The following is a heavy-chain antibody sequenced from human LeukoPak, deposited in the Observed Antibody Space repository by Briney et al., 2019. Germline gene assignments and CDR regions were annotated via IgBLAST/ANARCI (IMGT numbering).Heavy chain of an antibody. CDR2: ISYDGSNK. V-gene: IGHV3-30-3*01. CDR1: GFTFSSYA. CDR3: ARDRLHRSTVTTFRVYYYYGMDV. J-gene: IGHJ6*02. Sequence: PAGGSLRLSCAASGFTFSSYAMHWVRQAPGKGLEWVAVISYDGSNKYYADSVKGRFTISRDNSKNTLYLQMNSLRAEDTAVYYCARDRLHRSTVTTFRVYYYYGMDVWGQGTTVTVSS. D-gene: IGHD4-17*01.